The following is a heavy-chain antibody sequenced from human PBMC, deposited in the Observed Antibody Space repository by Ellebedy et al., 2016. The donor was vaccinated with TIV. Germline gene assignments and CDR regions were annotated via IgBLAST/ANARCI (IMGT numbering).Heavy chain of an antibody. J-gene: IGHJ3*01. V-gene: IGHV3-48*02. CDR3: ARGRSSGRTAFDV. CDR1: GFTFSSYS. D-gene: IGHD3-10*01. CDR2: ISSGGSTI. Sequence: GGSLRLXCAASGFTFSSYSMNWVRQAPGKGLEWVSYISSGGSTIYYADSVKGRFTISRDNARDSLYLQMISLRDEDTAVYYCARGRSSGRTAFDVWGQGTMVPVSS.